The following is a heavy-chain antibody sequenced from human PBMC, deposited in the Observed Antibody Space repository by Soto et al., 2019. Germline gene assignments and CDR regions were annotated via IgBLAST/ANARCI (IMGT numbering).Heavy chain of an antibody. Sequence: EVQLVESGGGLVQPGGSLRLSCAASGFTFSSYWMHWVRQAPGKGLVWVSHINTDGRSTTYADSVKGRFTISRDKAKNTLYLQMNSLRDEDTAVYYCARVRGGAVAENDYWGQGTLVTVSS. D-gene: IGHD6-19*01. J-gene: IGHJ4*02. CDR1: GFTFSSYW. CDR2: INTDGRST. V-gene: IGHV3-74*03. CDR3: ARVRGGAVAENDY.